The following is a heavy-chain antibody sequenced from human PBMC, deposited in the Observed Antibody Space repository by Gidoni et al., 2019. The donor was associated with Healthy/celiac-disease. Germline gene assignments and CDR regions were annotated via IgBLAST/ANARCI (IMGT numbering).Heavy chain of an antibody. CDR1: GGTFSSYA. J-gene: IGHJ2*01. Sequence: QVQLVQSGAEVKKPGSSVQVSCKASGGTFSSYAISWVRQAPGQGLEWMGGIIPSFGTANDAQKLQGRVTNTADESTSTAYMELSSLRYEDTAVYYCAREEIGDGDSPYWYFDLWGRGTLVTVSS. V-gene: IGHV1-69*01. CDR2: IIPSFGTA. CDR3: AREEIGDGDSPYWYFDL. D-gene: IGHD4-17*01.